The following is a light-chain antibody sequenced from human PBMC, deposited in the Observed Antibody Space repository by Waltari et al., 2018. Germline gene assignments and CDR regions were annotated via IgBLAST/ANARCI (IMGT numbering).Light chain of an antibody. J-gene: IGKJ4*01. CDR3: QQYNSYPFT. Sequence: DIQMTQSPSSLSASVGDRVTITCRASQVISNYLARFQQKPWDSPKSPIFSASSLQSGVPSKFSGSGSGTDFTLTISSLQPEDVATYYCQQYNSYPFTFGGGTKVEIK. CDR2: SAS. V-gene: IGKV1-16*02. CDR1: QVISNY.